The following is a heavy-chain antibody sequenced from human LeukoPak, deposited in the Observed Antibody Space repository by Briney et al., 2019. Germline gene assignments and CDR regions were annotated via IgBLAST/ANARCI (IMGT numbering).Heavy chain of an antibody. J-gene: IGHJ4*02. Sequence: SETLSLTCPVSGGSVSSSRYYWSWIRQPPGKGLEWIGYIYYSGSTNYNPSLKSRVTISVDTSKNQFSLKLSSVTAADTAVYYCARDDGYKVDYWGQGTLVTVSS. CDR1: GGSVSSSRYY. CDR2: IYYSGST. D-gene: IGHD5-24*01. CDR3: ARDDGYKVDY. V-gene: IGHV4-61*01.